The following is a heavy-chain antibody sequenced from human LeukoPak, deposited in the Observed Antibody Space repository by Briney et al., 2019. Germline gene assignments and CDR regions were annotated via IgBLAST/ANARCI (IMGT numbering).Heavy chain of an antibody. CDR1: GFTFSDYY. Sequence: GGSLRLSCAASGFTFSDYYMSWIRQAPGKGLEWVSYISSSGSTIYYADSVKGRFTISRDNAKNSLYLQMNSLRAEDTAVYYCARVEPGLSSGSSYYYYMDVWGKGTTVTVSS. J-gene: IGHJ6*03. V-gene: IGHV3-11*01. D-gene: IGHD3-10*01. CDR2: ISSSGSTI. CDR3: ARVEPGLSSGSSYYYYMDV.